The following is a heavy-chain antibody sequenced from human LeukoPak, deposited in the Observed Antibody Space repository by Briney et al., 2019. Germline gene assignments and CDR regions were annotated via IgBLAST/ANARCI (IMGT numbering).Heavy chain of an antibody. CDR1: GFTFSSYG. V-gene: IGHV3-30*18. Sequence: PGGSLRLSCAASGFTFSSYGMQSFRQAPDKGLEWVAAISNDGSNKYYADSVKGRFTISRDNSKNTLYLQMNSLRAEDTAVYYCAKVDIVATIDAGRLVDYWGQGTLVTVSS. CDR2: ISNDGSNK. CDR3: AKVDIVATIDAGRLVDY. D-gene: IGHD5-12*01. J-gene: IGHJ4*02.